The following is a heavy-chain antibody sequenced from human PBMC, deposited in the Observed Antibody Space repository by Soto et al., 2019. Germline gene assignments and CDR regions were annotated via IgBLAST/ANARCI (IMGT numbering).Heavy chain of an antibody. D-gene: IGHD2-2*01. CDR2: IYYSGST. J-gene: IGHJ4*02. V-gene: IGHV4-59*08. CDR3: ARRRGSSTSNHYDY. Sequence: SETLSLTCTVSGGSNSSYYWSWIRQPPGKGLEWIGYIYYSGSTNYNPSLKSRVTISVDTSKNQFSLKLSSVTAADTAVYYCARRRGSSTSNHYDYWGQGTLVTVPS. CDR1: GGSNSSYY.